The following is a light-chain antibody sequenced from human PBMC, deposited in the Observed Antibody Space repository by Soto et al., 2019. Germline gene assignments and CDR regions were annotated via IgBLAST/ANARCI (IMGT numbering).Light chain of an antibody. Sequence: QSALTQPPSVSAAPGHKVTISCSGSSSNIGNNYVSWYQQLPGTAPKLLIYENNKRPSGIPDRFSASKSGTSATLGITGLQTGDEAHYYCGTWDSSLSAGVFGGGTKLTVL. CDR3: GTWDSSLSAGV. CDR2: ENN. V-gene: IGLV1-51*02. CDR1: SSNIGNNY. J-gene: IGLJ3*02.